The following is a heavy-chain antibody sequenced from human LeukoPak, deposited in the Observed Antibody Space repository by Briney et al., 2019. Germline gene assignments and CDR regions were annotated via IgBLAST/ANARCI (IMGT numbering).Heavy chain of an antibody. V-gene: IGHV1-69*04. CDR3: AKQYSFYFDY. J-gene: IGHJ4*02. D-gene: IGHD5-18*01. Sequence: SVKVSCKASGCTFSSYAISWVRQAPGQGLEWMGRIIPILGIANYAQKFQGRVTITAYKSTSTAYMELSSLRSEDTAVYYCAKQYSFYFDYWGQGTLVTVSS. CDR2: IIPILGIA. CDR1: GCTFSSYA.